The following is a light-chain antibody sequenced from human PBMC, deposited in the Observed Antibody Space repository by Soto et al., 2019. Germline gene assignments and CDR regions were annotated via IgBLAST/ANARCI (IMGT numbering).Light chain of an antibody. CDR3: QQSYSTPMYT. J-gene: IGKJ2*01. V-gene: IGKV1-39*01. Sequence: DIQMTQSPSSLSASVGDRVTITCRASQSISSYLNWYQQKPGKAPKLLIYAASSLQSGVPSRFSGSGSGTDFTLTFSSLQPGDFATYYCQQSYSTPMYTFGQGTKLEIK. CDR2: AAS. CDR1: QSISSY.